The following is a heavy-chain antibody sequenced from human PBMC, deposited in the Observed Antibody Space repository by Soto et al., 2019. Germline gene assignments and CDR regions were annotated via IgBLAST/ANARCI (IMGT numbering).Heavy chain of an antibody. V-gene: IGHV4-59*07. CDR2: VSYSGKT. CDR3: ARQQYTVVTAFDV. J-gene: IGHJ3*01. CDR1: GGSITPYY. Sequence: QVQLQESGPGLVKTSDTLSLTCTVSGGSITPYYWSWIRQPPGEGLEWIGYVSYSGKTGYNPSLKSRFSMSIDTSKNEFSPKLTSLTAADAATYYCARQQYTVVTAFDVWGQGTTVAVSS. D-gene: IGHD2-15*01.